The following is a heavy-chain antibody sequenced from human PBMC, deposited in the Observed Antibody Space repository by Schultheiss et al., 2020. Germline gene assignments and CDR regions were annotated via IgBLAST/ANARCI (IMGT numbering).Heavy chain of an antibody. V-gene: IGHV3-21*01. CDR2: ISSSSSYI. D-gene: IGHD4-17*01. CDR1: GFTFSSYS. J-gene: IGHJ6*02. Sequence: GSLKISCAASGFTFSSYSMNWVRQAPGKGLEWVSSISSSSSYIYYADSVKGRFTISRDNAKNSLYLQMNSLRAEDTAVYYCARDQGEIDYGDYYYYYGMDVWGQGTTVTVSS. CDR3: ARDQGEIDYGDYYYYYGMDV.